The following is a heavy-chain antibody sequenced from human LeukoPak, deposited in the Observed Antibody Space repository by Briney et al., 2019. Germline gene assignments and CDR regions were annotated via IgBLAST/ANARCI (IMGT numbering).Heavy chain of an antibody. J-gene: IGHJ6*03. V-gene: IGHV1-69*01. CDR1: GGTFSSYA. D-gene: IGHD6-6*01. Sequence: PEASVKVSCKASGGTFSSYAISWVRQAPGQGLEWMGGIIPIFGTANYAQKFQGRVTITADESTSTAYMELSSLRSEDTAVYYCARGIIAAPYYYYMDVWGKGTTVTVSS. CDR3: ARGIIAAPYYYYMDV. CDR2: IIPIFGTA.